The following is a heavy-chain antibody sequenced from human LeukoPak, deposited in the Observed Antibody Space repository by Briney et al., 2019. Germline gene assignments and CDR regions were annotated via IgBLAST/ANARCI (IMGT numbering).Heavy chain of an antibody. Sequence: PGGSLRLSCTASGFTFSSYSMNWVRQAPGKGLEWISYIRSSSSTIYYADSMKGRFTISRDNAKNSLYLQMNSLRAEDTAVYYCARGDDSSGYMFDYWGQGTLVTVSS. CDR1: GFTFSSYS. D-gene: IGHD3-22*01. CDR3: ARGDDSSGYMFDY. J-gene: IGHJ4*02. V-gene: IGHV3-48*04. CDR2: IRSSSSTI.